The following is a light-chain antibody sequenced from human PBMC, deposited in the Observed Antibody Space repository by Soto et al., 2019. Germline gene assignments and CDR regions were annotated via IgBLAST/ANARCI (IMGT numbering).Light chain of an antibody. CDR2: AAS. CDR3: QQYNNWPIT. Sequence: EILLTQSLSTLSLSPGEGVTLSCRASQSVTVNSLAWYQQKPGQAPRLLIYAASSRATGIPDRFSGSGSGTEFTLTISSLQSEDFAVYYCQQYNNWPITFGQGTRLEIK. CDR1: QSVTVN. V-gene: IGKV3D-15*01. J-gene: IGKJ5*01.